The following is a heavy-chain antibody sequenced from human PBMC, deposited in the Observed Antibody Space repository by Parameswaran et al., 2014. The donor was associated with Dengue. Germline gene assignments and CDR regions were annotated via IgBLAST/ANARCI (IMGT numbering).Heavy chain of an antibody. CDR3: ARDPIDYYYGMDV. V-gene: IGHV1-46*01. Sequence: WVRQAPGQGLEWMGVINPGGGGTKYAQKFQDRVTMTSATSTSTVYMELRTLRLEDTAVYYCARDPIDYYYGMDVWGQGTTVTVSS. J-gene: IGHJ6*02. D-gene: IGHD3-22*01. CDR2: INPGGGGT.